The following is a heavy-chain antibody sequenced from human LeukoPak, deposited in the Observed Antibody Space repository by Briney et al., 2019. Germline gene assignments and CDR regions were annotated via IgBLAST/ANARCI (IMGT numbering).Heavy chain of an antibody. CDR2: ISYDGINK. Sequence: GGSLRLSCAASGFTFSSYAMHWVRQAPGKGLEWVAVISYDGINKYYAASVKGRFTISRDNSNNTLYLQMNSLRSDDTAVYYCARIGDYYDSSGYYHFDYWGQGTLVTVSS. CDR3: ARIGDYYDSSGYYHFDY. V-gene: IGHV3-30*04. J-gene: IGHJ4*02. D-gene: IGHD3-22*01. CDR1: GFTFSSYA.